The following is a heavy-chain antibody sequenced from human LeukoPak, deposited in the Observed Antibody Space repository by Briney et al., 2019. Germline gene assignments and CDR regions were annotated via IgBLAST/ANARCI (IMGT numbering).Heavy chain of an antibody. CDR2: IYYSGST. CDR1: GGSIGSYY. J-gene: IGHJ4*02. CDR3: AREGVAAAGKLDY. V-gene: IGHV4-59*01. Sequence: SETLSLTCTVSGGSIGSYYWSWIRQPPGKGLEWIGYIYYSGSTNYNPSLKSRVTISLDTSKNRFSMNLISVTAADTAVYYCAREGVAAAGKLDYWGQGALVTVSS. D-gene: IGHD6-13*01.